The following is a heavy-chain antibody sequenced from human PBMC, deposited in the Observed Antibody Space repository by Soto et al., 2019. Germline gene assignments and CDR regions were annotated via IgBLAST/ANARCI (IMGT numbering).Heavy chain of an antibody. J-gene: IGHJ6*02. CDR1: GFSLSTSGVC. V-gene: IGHV2-5*02. Sequence: QITLKESGPTLVKPTQTLTLTCTFSGFSLSTSGVCVAWIRQPPGKALEWLALIYWEDDKRYRPSLESRLTITKDTSKNQVVLTMTNMASVDTATYYCAYLPCSGGSCYWFSFSGMDVWGQGTTVTVSS. CDR2: IYWEDDK. CDR3: AYLPCSGGSCYWFSFSGMDV. D-gene: IGHD2-15*01.